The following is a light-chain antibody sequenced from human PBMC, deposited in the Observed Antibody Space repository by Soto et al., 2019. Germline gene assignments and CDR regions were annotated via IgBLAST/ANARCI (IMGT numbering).Light chain of an antibody. V-gene: IGKV3-11*01. CDR3: QQRSNWPYT. CDR2: GAS. CDR1: QSVSGY. Sequence: EVVLTQSPGTLSLSPGEGATLSCRASQSVSGYLAWYQQKPGQAPRLLIYGASTRATGIPARFSGSGSGTDFTLTISSLEPEDFAVYYCQQRSNWPYTFGQGTRLEIK. J-gene: IGKJ5*01.